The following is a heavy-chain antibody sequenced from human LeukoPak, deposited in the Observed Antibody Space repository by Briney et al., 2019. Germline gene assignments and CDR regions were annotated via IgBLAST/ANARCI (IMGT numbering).Heavy chain of an antibody. D-gene: IGHD6-13*01. V-gene: IGHV4-34*01. Sequence: SETLSLTCAVYGGSFSGYYWSWIRQPPGKGLEWIGEINHSGSTYYNPSLKSRVTISVDTSKNQFSLKLTSVTAADTAVYYCARGPVAAAGTGDYWGQGTLVTVSS. CDR1: GGSFSGYY. CDR3: ARGPVAAAGTGDY. CDR2: INHSGST. J-gene: IGHJ4*02.